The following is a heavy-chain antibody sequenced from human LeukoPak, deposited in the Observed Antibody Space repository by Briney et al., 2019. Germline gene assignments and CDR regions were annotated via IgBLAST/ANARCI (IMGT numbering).Heavy chain of an antibody. CDR3: ARDVVFCSGGSCYSGGFDP. J-gene: IGHJ5*02. CDR1: GFTFSSYD. CDR2: IGTAGDT. D-gene: IGHD2-15*01. V-gene: IGHV3-13*01. Sequence: PGGSLRLSCAASGFTFSSYDMHWVRQATGNGLEWVSAIGTAGDTYYPGSVKGRFTISRENAKNSLYLQMNSLRAGDTAVYYCARDVVFCSGGSCYSGGFDPWGQGTLVTVSS.